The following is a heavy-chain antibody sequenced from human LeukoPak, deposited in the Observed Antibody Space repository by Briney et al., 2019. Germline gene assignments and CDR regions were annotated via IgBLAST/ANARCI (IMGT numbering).Heavy chain of an antibody. CDR2: INPNSGGT. CDR1: GYTFTAFY. Sequence: ASVKVSCTASGYTFTAFYMHWVRQAPGQGPEWMGWINPNSGGTKYAQKFQGRVTITRDTSITTAYMELGSLRSDDTAVYYCARVSDIVVVPAAVYFDYWGQGALVTVSS. D-gene: IGHD2-2*01. V-gene: IGHV1-2*02. J-gene: IGHJ4*02. CDR3: ARVSDIVVVPAAVYFDY.